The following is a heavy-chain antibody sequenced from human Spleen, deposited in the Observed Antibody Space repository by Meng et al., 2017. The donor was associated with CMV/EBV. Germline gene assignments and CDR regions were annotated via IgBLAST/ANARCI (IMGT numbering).Heavy chain of an antibody. D-gene: IGHD3-3*01. V-gene: IGHV3-53*01. CDR3: ARGLDSDFLRYFDY. CDR1: GFTVSSNY. Sequence: AASGFTVSSNYVSWVRQAPGKGLEWVSVIYSGGSTYYADSVKGRFTISRDNSKNTLYLQMNSLRAEDTAVYYCARGLDSDFLRYFDYWGQGTLVTVSS. CDR2: IYSGGST. J-gene: IGHJ4*02.